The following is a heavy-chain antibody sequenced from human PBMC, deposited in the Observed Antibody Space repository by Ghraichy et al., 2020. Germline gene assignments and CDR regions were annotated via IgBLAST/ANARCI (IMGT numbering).Heavy chain of an antibody. CDR1: GGSISSHY. Sequence: SHTLSLTCSVSGGSISSHYWSWIRQPPGKGLEWIGYIYYSGGTNYNPSLNSRVTISADTSKNQFSLKLRSVTAADAAVYYCARHEYSYRWFDPWGQGTLVTVSS. CDR2: IYYSGGT. J-gene: IGHJ5*02. D-gene: IGHD4-11*01. V-gene: IGHV4-59*08. CDR3: ARHEYSYRWFDP.